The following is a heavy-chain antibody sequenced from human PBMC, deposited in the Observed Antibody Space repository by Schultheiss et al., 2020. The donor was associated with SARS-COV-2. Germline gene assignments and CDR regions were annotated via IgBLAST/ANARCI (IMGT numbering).Heavy chain of an antibody. CDR3: ARGCDSTSCYVWFDP. Sequence: GGSLRLSCAASGFTFSDYYMSWIRQAPGKGLEWVAVISYDGSNKYYADSVKGRFTISKDNSKNLLSLQMNSLRAEDTAIYYCARGCDSTSCYVWFDPWGQGILVTVSS. V-gene: IGHV3-30*03. J-gene: IGHJ5*02. CDR2: ISYDGSNK. D-gene: IGHD2-2*01. CDR1: GFTFSDYY.